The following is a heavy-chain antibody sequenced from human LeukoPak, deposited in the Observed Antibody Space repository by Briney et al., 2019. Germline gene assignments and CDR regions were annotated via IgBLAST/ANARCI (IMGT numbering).Heavy chain of an antibody. CDR1: GFTFSSYA. CDR2: ISGSGGST. CDR3: AKYTDDAFDI. V-gene: IGHV3-23*01. J-gene: IGHJ3*02. Sequence: GASLRLSCAASGFTFSSYAMSWVAQAPGKGLEWVSAISGSGGSTYYADSVKGRFTISRDNSKNTLYLQMNSLRAEDTAVYYCAKYTDDAFDIWGQGTMVTVSS.